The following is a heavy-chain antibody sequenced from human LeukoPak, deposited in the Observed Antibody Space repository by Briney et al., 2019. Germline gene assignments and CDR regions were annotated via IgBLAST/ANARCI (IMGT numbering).Heavy chain of an antibody. Sequence: SVKVSCKASGGTFSSYAISWVRQAPGQGLEWMGGIIPISGTANYAQKFQGRVTITADESTSTAYMELSSLRSEDTAVYYCARVPPAKSRHGWFDPWGQGTLVTVSS. CDR1: GGTFSSYA. V-gene: IGHV1-69*13. CDR2: IIPISGTA. J-gene: IGHJ5*02. CDR3: ARVPPAKSRHGWFDP.